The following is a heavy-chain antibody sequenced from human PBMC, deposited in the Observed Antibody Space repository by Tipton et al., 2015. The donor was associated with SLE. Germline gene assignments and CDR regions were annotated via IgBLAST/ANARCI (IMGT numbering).Heavy chain of an antibody. CDR1: GFTFSSYE. CDR3: ARSYYYYYYYMDV. CDR2: ISSSGSTI. Sequence: SLRLSCAASGFTFSSYEMNWVRQAPGKGLEWVSYISSSGSTIYYADSVKGRFTISRDNAKNSLYLQMNSLRAEDTAVYYCARSYYYYYYYMDVWGKGPPVTVSS. V-gene: IGHV3-48*03. J-gene: IGHJ6*03.